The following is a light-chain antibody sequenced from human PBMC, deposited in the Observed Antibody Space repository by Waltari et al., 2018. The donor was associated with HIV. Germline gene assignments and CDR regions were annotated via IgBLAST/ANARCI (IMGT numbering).Light chain of an antibody. CDR1: STDVGNFNL. V-gene: IGLV2-23*02. J-gene: IGLJ1*01. CDR2: EVT. CDR3: YSYSDTSSSYV. Sequence: TISCTGTSTDVGNFNLVSWYQQYPGKAPKLLIYEVTKRPSGASNRFSASKSGNTASLTISGLRAEDEADYYCYSYSDTSSSYVFGTGTKVTVL.